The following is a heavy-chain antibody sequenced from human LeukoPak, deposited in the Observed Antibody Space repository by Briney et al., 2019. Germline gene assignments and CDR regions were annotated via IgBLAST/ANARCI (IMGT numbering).Heavy chain of an antibody. CDR3: ARDLDQYSGRYGGFGHDF. Sequence: ASVKVSCKASGYTFTSYGINWVRQAPGQGLEWMGWISAYNGNTNYAQKLQGRVTMTTDTSPSTAYMELRSLRSDDTAVYYCARDLDQYSGRYGGFGHDFWGQGTLVTVSS. J-gene: IGHJ4*02. V-gene: IGHV1-18*01. D-gene: IGHD1-26*01. CDR2: ISAYNGNT. CDR1: GYTFTSYG.